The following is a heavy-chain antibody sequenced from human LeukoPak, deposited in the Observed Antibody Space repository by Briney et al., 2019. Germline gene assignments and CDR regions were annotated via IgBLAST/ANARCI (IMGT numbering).Heavy chain of an antibody. CDR1: GYSISNGYF. CDR2: IYHSGST. V-gene: IGHV4-38-2*02. J-gene: IGHJ4*02. D-gene: IGHD4-11*01. Sequence: SQTLSLTCTVSGYSISNGYFWVWIRQPPGKGLEWIGSIYHSGSTYYNPSLKSRVTESVDTSKNQFSLKLSSVTAADTAVFYCARLTTVTRPYFDYWGQGTLVSVSS. CDR3: ARLTTVTRPYFDY.